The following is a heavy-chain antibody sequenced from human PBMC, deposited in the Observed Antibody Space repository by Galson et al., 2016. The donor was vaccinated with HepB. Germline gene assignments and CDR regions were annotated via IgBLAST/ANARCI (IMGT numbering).Heavy chain of an antibody. V-gene: IGHV3-15*04. CDR3: TKETLLSVYSNDYYGLDV. D-gene: IGHD2-21*01. CDR2: SESTSDGGTT. Sequence: SLRLSCAASGFNFSNAWMTWVRQAPGKGLEWVGRSESTSDGGTTDHAAPLKGRFSISRDDSKNTLYLQMNSLKTEDTAVYYCTKETLLSVYSNDYYGLDVWGQGTTVTVSS. CDR1: GFNFSNAW. J-gene: IGHJ6*02.